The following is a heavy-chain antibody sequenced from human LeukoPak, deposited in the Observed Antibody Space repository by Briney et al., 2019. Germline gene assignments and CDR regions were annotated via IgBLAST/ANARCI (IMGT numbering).Heavy chain of an antibody. CDR3: ARKWNRRGWYLDY. D-gene: IGHD6-19*01. V-gene: IGHV4-34*01. CDR1: GGSFSGYY. J-gene: IGHJ4*02. Sequence: PSETLSLTCAVYGGSFSGYYWSWIRQPPGKGLEWIGEINHSGSTNYNPSLKSRVTISVDTSKNQFSLKLSSVTAADTAVYYCARKWNRRGWYLDYWGQGTLVTVSS. CDR2: INHSGST.